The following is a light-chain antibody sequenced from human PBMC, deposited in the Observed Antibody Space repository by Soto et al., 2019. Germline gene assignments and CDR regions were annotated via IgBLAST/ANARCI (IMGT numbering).Light chain of an antibody. CDR1: QSISRY. J-gene: IGKJ3*01. V-gene: IGKV1-5*01. Sequence: DIQMTQSPSTLSASVGDRVTITCRASQSISRYLAWYQKKPGEAPKLLIYDASSLQSGVSSRFSASGSGTEFSLSISSLQPDDLATYYCQHYISLSSFGPGTKVEIK. CDR3: QHYISLSS. CDR2: DAS.